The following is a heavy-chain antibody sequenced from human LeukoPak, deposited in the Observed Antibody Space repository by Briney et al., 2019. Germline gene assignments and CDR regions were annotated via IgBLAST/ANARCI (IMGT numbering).Heavy chain of an antibody. Sequence: GRSLRLSCAASGFTFSSYAMHWVRQAPGKGLEWVAVISYDGSNKYYADSVKGRFTISRDNSKSTLYLQMNSLRAEDTAVYYCARARSHSSSPSPDYYYYGMDVWGQGTTVTVSS. CDR2: ISYDGSNK. J-gene: IGHJ6*02. CDR3: ARARSHSSSPSPDYYYYGMDV. CDR1: GFTFSSYA. V-gene: IGHV3-30-3*01. D-gene: IGHD6-13*01.